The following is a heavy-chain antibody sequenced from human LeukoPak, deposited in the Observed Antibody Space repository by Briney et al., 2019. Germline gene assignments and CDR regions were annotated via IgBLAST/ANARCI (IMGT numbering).Heavy chain of an antibody. CDR1: GYTFTGYY. V-gene: IGHV1-2*02. CDR3: ARAVGATSGFDY. J-gene: IGHJ4*02. Sequence: WASVKVSCEASGYTFTGYYMHWVRQAPGQGLEWMGWINPNSGGTNYAQKFQGRVTMTRDTSISTAYMELSRLRSDDTAVYYCARAVGATSGFDYWGQGTLVTVSS. D-gene: IGHD1-26*01. CDR2: INPNSGGT.